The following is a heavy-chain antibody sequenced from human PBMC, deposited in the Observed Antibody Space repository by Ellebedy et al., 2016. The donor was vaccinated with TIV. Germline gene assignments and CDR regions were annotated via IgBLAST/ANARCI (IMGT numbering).Heavy chain of an antibody. CDR3: AREVVGGTYSPFDY. V-gene: IGHV3-48*02. Sequence: GESLKISCAASGFTFNTYSMNWVRQAPGKGLEWISYISRSSCNIYHADSVKGRFTISRDNAKNSLYLQMNSLRDEDTAVYYCAREVVGGTYSPFDYWGQGTLVTVTS. CDR2: ISRSSCNI. J-gene: IGHJ4*02. D-gene: IGHD1-26*01. CDR1: GFTFNTYS.